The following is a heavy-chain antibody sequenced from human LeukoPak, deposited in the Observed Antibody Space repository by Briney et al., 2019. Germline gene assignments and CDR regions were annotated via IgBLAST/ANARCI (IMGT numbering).Heavy chain of an antibody. CDR1: GFTFSSYW. D-gene: IGHD3-10*01. Sequence: GGSLRLSCAASGFTFSSYWMSWVRQAPGKGLEWVANIKQDGSEKYYVDSVKGRFTISRDNAKNSLYLQMNSLRAEDTAVYYCARDLVRGAKGWFDPWGQGTLVTVSS. CDR3: ARDLVRGAKGWFDP. J-gene: IGHJ5*02. CDR2: IKQDGSEK. V-gene: IGHV3-7*01.